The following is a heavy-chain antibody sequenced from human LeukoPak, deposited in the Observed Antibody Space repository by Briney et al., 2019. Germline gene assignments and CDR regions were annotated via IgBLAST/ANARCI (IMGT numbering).Heavy chain of an antibody. D-gene: IGHD1-26*01. J-gene: IGHJ6*02. Sequence: SETLSLTCTVSGGSISSGGYYWSWIRQHPGKGLEWIGYIHHSGSTYYNPSLKSRVTISVDRSKSHFSLKLSSVTAADTAVYYCARGGVGASMDVWGQGTTVTVSS. CDR1: GGSISSGGYY. CDR2: IHHSGST. CDR3: ARGGVGASMDV. V-gene: IGHV4-30-2*01.